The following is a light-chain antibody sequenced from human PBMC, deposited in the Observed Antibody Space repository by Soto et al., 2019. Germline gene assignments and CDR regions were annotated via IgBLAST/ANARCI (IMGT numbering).Light chain of an antibody. CDR1: SRDVGSYNF. V-gene: IGLV2-23*03. CDR3: CSYAGSSTFDVV. Sequence: QSALTQPASVSGSPGQSITISCTGTSRDVGSYNFVSWYQQHPGKAPKLMIYEGNKRPSGVSNRFSGSKSGNTASLTISGLQAEDEADYFCCSYAGSSTFDVVFGGGTKLTVL. J-gene: IGLJ2*01. CDR2: EGN.